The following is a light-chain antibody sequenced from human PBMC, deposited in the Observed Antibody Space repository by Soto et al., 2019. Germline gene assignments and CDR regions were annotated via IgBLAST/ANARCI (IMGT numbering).Light chain of an antibody. CDR3: QQYESSPRA. CDR2: HTS. V-gene: IGKV3-20*01. Sequence: ETVLTQSPGTLSLSQGEKATLSCRPSQSFGGSLAWYQQRPGQAPRRLVYHTSNRATGIPDRFSASGSGTDFTLTISRLEPEDFAVYYCQQYESSPRAFGQGTKVDIK. CDR1: QSFGGS. J-gene: IGKJ1*01.